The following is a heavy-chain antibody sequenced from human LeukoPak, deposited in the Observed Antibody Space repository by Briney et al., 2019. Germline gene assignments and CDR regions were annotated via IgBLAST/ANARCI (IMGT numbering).Heavy chain of an antibody. CDR3: ARAPDAYSSSWYWSDP. CDR2: TYYRSKWYN. CDR1: GDSVSSNSAA. D-gene: IGHD6-13*01. Sequence: SQTLSLTCAISGDSVSSNSAAWNWIRQSPSRGLEWLGRTYYRSKWYNDYAVSVKSRITINPDTSKNQFSLQLNSVTPEDTAVYYCARAPDAYSSSWYWSDPWGQGTLVTVSS. V-gene: IGHV6-1*01. J-gene: IGHJ5*02.